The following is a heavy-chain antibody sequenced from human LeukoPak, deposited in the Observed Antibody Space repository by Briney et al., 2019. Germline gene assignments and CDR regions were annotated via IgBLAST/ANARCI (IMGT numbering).Heavy chain of an antibody. CDR2: IYYSGST. Sequence: PSETLSLTCTVSGGSISSSSYYWGWIRQPPGKGLEWIGSIYYSGSTYYNPSLKSRVTISVDTSKYQFSLKLSSVTAADTAVYYCARLGLDTAMVTAYFDYWGQGTLVTVSS. CDR3: ARLGLDTAMVTAYFDY. J-gene: IGHJ4*02. D-gene: IGHD5-18*01. V-gene: IGHV4-39*01. CDR1: GGSISSSSYY.